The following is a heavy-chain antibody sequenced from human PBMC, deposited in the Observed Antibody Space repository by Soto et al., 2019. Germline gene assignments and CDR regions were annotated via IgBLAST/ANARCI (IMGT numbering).Heavy chain of an antibody. D-gene: IGHD2-21*02. CDR1: GGSISSGGYY. Sequence: SETLSLTCTVSGGSISSGGYYWSWIRQHPGKGLEWIGYIYYSGSTYYNPSLKSRVTISVGTSKNQFSLKLSSVTAADTAVYYCARGGGNSRFSIGYFDYWGQGTLVTVSS. V-gene: IGHV4-31*03. CDR3: ARGGGNSRFSIGYFDY. J-gene: IGHJ4*02. CDR2: IYYSGST.